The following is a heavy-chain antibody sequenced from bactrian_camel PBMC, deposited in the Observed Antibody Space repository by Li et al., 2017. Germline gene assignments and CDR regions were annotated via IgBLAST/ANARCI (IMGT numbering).Heavy chain of an antibody. J-gene: IGHJ4*01. CDR1: GFTFSSCT. Sequence: VQLVESGGGLVQPGGSLRISCAASGFTFSSCTMGWYRQEAGKERAFVSTIINDGSTVYADSVKGRFTISQDSGRNTVYLQLNSLKTEDTAMYYCAKVWGRAYYSGGYYYSHNYWGQGTQVTVS. V-gene: IGHV3S53*01. CDR3: AKVWGRAYYSGGYYYSHNY. CDR2: IINDGST. D-gene: IGHD2*01.